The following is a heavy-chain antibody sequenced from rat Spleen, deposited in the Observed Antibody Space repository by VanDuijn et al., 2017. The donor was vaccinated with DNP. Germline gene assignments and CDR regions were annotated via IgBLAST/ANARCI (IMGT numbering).Heavy chain of an antibody. CDR1: GFVFSDYY. J-gene: IGHJ2*01. D-gene: IGHD1-11*01. Sequence: EVQVLESGGGLVQPGRSLKLSCAASGFVFSDYYMAWVRQAPTKGLEWVTSISPSGGSTYYPDSVKGRFTISRDNAKSTLYLQMDSLRSEDTATYYCATATEGIWGQGVMVTVSS. CDR2: ISPSGGST. V-gene: IGHV5-27*01. CDR3: ATATEGI.